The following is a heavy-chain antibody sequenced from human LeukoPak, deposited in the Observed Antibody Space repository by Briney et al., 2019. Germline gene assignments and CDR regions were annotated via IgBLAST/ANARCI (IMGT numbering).Heavy chain of an antibody. CDR1: GFTFSSYW. J-gene: IGHJ4*02. V-gene: IGHV3-7*01. D-gene: IGHD2-15*01. CDR3: ARFDPGPYCSGGSCDTTVFDY. CDR2: IKQDGSEK. Sequence: PGGSLRLSCAASGFTFSSYWMSWVRQAPGKGLEWVANIKQDGSEKYYVDSVKGRFTISRDNAKNSLYLQMNSLRAEDTAVYYCARFDPGPYCSGGSCDTTVFDYWGQGTLVTVSS.